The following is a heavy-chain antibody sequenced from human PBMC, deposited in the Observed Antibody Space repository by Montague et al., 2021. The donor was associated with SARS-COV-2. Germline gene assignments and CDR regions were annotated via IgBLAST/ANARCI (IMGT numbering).Heavy chain of an antibody. V-gene: IGHV4-30-4*08. D-gene: IGHD4-23*01. CDR2: IYSTGIT. Sequence: TLSLTCHVSGVSITSGDYYWTWIRQPPGKGPEWIGDIYSTGITYYNPSLNSRPTMSTDTSTNQLSLTLTSVTAADTAVYYCARGVNTSVACFDYWGQGTLVAVSS. CDR3: ARGVNTSVACFDY. J-gene: IGHJ4*02. CDR1: GVSITSGDYY.